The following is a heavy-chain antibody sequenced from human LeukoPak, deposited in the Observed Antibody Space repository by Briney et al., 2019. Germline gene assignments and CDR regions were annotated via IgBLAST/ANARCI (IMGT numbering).Heavy chain of an antibody. CDR1: GYTFTSYY. CDR2: INPSGGST. J-gene: IGHJ4*02. V-gene: IGHV1-46*01. Sequence: ASVKVSCKASGYTFTSYYMHWVRQAPGQGLEWMGIINPSGGSTSYAQKFQGRVTMTRDMSTSTVYMELSSLRSEDAAVYYCARGSRGAPSDYWGQGTLVTVSS. CDR3: ARGSRGAPSDY. D-gene: IGHD1-26*01.